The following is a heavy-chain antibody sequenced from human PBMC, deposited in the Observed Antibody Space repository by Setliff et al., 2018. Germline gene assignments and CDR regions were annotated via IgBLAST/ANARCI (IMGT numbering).Heavy chain of an antibody. CDR2: FHHRGST. D-gene: IGHD4-4*01. V-gene: IGHV4-38-2*01. CDR1: GYSISSGYY. Sequence: PSETLSLTCAVSGYSISSGYYWGWNRQPPGKGLEWSGSFHHRGSTYYNPSLSGRVSISVDTSKNQFSMRLSSVTAADTAVYYCARRRWLQFYYYYGMDVWGQGTTVTVSS. J-gene: IGHJ6*02. CDR3: ARRRWLQFYYYYGMDV.